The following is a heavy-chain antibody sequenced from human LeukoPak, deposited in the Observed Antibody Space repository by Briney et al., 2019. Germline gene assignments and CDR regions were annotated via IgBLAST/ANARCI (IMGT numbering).Heavy chain of an antibody. CDR2: IYPGDSDT. Sequence: GEALKTSCKGSGYSFTSYWIGWVRQMPGKGLEWMGIIYPGDSDTRYSPSFQGQVTISADKSISTAYLQWSSLKASDTAMYYCARYGSSGWYIGFSEYFQHWGQGTLVTVSS. J-gene: IGHJ1*01. V-gene: IGHV5-51*01. CDR1: GYSFTSYW. D-gene: IGHD6-19*01. CDR3: ARYGSSGWYIGFSEYFQH.